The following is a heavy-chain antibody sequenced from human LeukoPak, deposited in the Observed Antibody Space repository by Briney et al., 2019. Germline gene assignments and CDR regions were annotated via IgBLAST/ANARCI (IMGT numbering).Heavy chain of an antibody. CDR3: ARGRYLTTSGGAAAGFLDY. CDR2: INHSGST. CDR1: GFTFSTYA. Sequence: PGGSLRLSCAASGFTFSTYAMNWIRQSPGKGLEWIGEINHSGSTHYNPSLKSRVTISVDTSQKQFSLRLTSVTAADTAVCYCARGRYLTTSGGAAAGFLDYWGQGSLVTVST. D-gene: IGHD6-13*01. V-gene: IGHV4-34*01. J-gene: IGHJ4*02.